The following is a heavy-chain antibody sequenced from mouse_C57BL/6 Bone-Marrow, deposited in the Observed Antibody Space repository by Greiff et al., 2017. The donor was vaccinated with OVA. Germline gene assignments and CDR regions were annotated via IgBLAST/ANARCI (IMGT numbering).Heavy chain of an antibody. CDR3: ALITTVVAKGYWYFDV. Sequence: QVQLKESGAELARPGASVKMSCKASGYTFTSYTMHWVKQRPGQGLEWIGYINPSSGYTKYNQKFKDKATLTADKSSSTAYMQLSSLTSEDTAIYYCALITTVVAKGYWYFDVWGTGTTVTVSS. V-gene: IGHV1-4*01. J-gene: IGHJ1*03. CDR2: INPSSGYT. CDR1: GYTFTSYT. D-gene: IGHD1-1*01.